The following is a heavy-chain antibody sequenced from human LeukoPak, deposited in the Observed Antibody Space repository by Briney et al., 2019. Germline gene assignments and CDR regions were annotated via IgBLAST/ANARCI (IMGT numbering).Heavy chain of an antibody. D-gene: IGHD3-10*01. CDR2: INHSGST. J-gene: IGHJ3*02. CDR1: GGSFGGYY. V-gene: IGHV4-34*01. CDR3: ARGPSIITMVRGVQI. Sequence: SETLSLTCAVYGGSFGGYYWSWIRQPPGKGLEWIGEINHSGSTNYNPSLKSRVTISVDTSKNQFSLKLSSVTAADTAVYYCARGPSIITMVRGVQIWGQGTMVTVSS.